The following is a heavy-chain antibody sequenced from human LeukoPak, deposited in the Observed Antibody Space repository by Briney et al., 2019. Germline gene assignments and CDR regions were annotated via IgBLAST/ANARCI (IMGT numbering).Heavy chain of an antibody. CDR1: GFTFSSYA. CDR3: ARDDPGYYDSMDV. Sequence: GGSLRLSCAASGFTFSSYAMHWVPQAPGRGLEWVAVISYDGSNKYYADSVKGRFTISRDNSKNTLYLQMNSLRAEDTAVYYCARDDPGYYDSMDVWGQGTTVTVSS. J-gene: IGHJ6*02. V-gene: IGHV3-30-3*01. D-gene: IGHD3-22*01. CDR2: ISYDGSNK.